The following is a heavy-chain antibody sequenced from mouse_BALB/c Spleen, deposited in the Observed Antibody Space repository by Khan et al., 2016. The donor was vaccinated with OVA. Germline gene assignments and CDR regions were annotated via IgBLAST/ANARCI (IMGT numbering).Heavy chain of an antibody. CDR1: GYSITSAYF. V-gene: IGHV3-6*01. CDR3: ARAGSRFDY. Sequence: VQLQQSGPGLVKPSQSLSLTCFVTGYSITSAYFWNWIRQSPGNKLEWMGYIISGGSFNYHPSLNNPIPLTLATSNHQFFLKLTSVTPEDTPTYNCARAGSRFDYWGQGTLLTVSA. J-gene: IGHJ3*01. CDR2: IISGGSF.